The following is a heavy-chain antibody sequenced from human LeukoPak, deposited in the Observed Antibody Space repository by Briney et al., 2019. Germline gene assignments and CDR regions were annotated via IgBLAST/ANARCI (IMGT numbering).Heavy chain of an antibody. CDR3: AKEFNFFRGVIISTDY. V-gene: IGHV3-30*02. D-gene: IGHD3-10*01. J-gene: IGHJ4*02. CDR1: GFTFSSYG. Sequence: GSLRLSCVASGFTFSSYGLPWVRHAPGKGQEWVAFIRYDGSDENYADSVKGRFTISRDNSKNTLYLQMNSLRAEDTAVYYCAKEFNFFRGVIISTDYWGQGTLVTVSS. CDR2: IRYDGSDE.